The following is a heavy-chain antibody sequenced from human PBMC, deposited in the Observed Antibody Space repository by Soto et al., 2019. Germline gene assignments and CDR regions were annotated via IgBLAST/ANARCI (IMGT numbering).Heavy chain of an antibody. J-gene: IGHJ4*02. CDR3: AKGYSDSSWSHLDF. CDR2: LNGRATEK. V-gene: IGHV3-23*01. CDR1: GFTFSSYA. D-gene: IGHD6-13*01. Sequence: PAGSLILXCVISGFTFSSYAMTLVRQAPGKGLEWVSTLNGRATEKYHADSVRGRFTISRDNSKSTLYLQMNSLRAEDSAIYYCAKGYSDSSWSHLDFWGQGTMVTVSS.